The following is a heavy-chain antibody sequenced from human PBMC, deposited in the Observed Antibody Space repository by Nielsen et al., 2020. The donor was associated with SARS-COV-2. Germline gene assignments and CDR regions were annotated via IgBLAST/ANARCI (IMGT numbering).Heavy chain of an antibody. CDR3: ARVSTARSDY. V-gene: IGHV3-21*01. D-gene: IGHD2-2*01. J-gene: IGHJ4*02. CDR2: ISSSSYI. Sequence: GESLKISCAASGFTFSSYSMNWVRQAPGKGLEWVSSISSSSYIYYADSVKGRFTISRDNAKNSLYLQMNSLRAEDTAVYYCARVSTARSDYWGQGTLVTVSS. CDR1: GFTFSSYS.